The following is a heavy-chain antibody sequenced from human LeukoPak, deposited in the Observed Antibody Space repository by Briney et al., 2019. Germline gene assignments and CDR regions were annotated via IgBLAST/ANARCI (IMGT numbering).Heavy chain of an antibody. CDR1: GFTFSSYA. CDR2: ISYDGSNK. CDR3: ARDYEVVGASGGLDY. V-gene: IGHV3-30*07. Sequence: GGSLRLSCAASGFTFSSYAMHWVRQAPGKGLEGVAVISYDGSNKYYADSVKSRFTISRDNAKNSLYLQMNSLRAEDTAVYYCARDYEVVGASGGLDYWGQGTLVTVSS. J-gene: IGHJ4*02. D-gene: IGHD1-26*01.